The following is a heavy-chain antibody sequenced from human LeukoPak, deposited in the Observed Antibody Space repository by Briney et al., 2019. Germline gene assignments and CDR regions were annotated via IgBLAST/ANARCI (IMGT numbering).Heavy chain of an antibody. CDR2: ISTGGST. CDR1: GASISSSY. V-gene: IGHV4-4*07. J-gene: IGHJ4*02. CDR3: ARENYYDSSGYYPYYFDY. Sequence: SETLSLTCTVSGASISSSYCTWMRHPAGEGLEWIGRISTGGSTTYNPSFKSRVTMSVDMSKNQFSLKLSSVTAADTAVYYCARENYYDSSGYYPYYFDYWGQGTLVTVSS. D-gene: IGHD3-22*01.